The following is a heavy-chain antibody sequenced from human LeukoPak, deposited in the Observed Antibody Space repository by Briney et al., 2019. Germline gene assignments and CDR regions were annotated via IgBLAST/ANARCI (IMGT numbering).Heavy chain of an antibody. J-gene: IGHJ4*02. CDR3: AREGRDGYNRGGRSRYAGFDY. CDR1: GFSFDEYG. Sequence: GGSLRLSCAASGFSFDEYGMSWVRQAPGKGLEWVSDINWNGGSTGHADAVKGRFTISRDNAKNSLYLQMNSLRAEDTAVYYCAREGRDGYNRGGRSRYAGFDYWGQGTLVTVSS. CDR2: INWNGGST. V-gene: IGHV3-20*04. D-gene: IGHD5-24*01.